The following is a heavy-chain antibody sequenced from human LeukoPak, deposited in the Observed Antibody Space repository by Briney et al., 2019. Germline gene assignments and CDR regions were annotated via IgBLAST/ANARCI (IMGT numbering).Heavy chain of an antibody. CDR2: ISGSGGST. Sequence: GGSLRLSCAASGFTFSSCGMSWVRQAPGKGLEWVSAISGSGGSTYYADSVKGRFTISRDNSKNTLYLQMNSLRAEDTAVYYCARLMYYYDSSTNYWGQGTLVTVSS. J-gene: IGHJ4*02. CDR3: ARLMYYYDSSTNY. CDR1: GFTFSSCG. D-gene: IGHD3-22*01. V-gene: IGHV3-23*01.